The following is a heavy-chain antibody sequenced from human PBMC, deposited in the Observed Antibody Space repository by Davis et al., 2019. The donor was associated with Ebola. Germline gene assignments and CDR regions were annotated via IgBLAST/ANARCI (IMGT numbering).Heavy chain of an antibody. Sequence: GESLKISCAASGFTFSSYAMHWVRLTPGTGLEWVGLSRNQENHYNTEYAASVRGRFTISRDDSKKSMYLQMNSLRTEDTAVYYCVTENWYRFESWGQGTLVTVSS. CDR2: SRNQENHYNT. V-gene: IGHV3-72*01. CDR1: GFTFSSYA. J-gene: IGHJ4*02. CDR3: VTENWYRFES. D-gene: IGHD1/OR15-1a*01.